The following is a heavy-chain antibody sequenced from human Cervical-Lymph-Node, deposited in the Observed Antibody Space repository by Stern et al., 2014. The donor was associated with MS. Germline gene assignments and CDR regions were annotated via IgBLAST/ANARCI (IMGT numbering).Heavy chain of an antibody. J-gene: IGHJ4*02. CDR2: IYTSGST. V-gene: IGHV4-4*07. CDR3: ARDSTASWYDY. D-gene: IGHD6-13*01. CDR1: GGSISSYY. Sequence: QVQLQESGPGLVKPSETLSLTCTVSGGSISSYYWSWIRQPAGKGLEWIGRIYTSGSTTYNPSLKSRVTMSADPSKNQFSLKMSPGTAADTAVYYCARDSTASWYDYWGQGTLVTVSS.